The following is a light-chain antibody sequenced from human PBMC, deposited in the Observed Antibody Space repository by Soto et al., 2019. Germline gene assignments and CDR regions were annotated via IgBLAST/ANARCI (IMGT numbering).Light chain of an antibody. CDR2: DVN. V-gene: IGLV2-14*03. J-gene: IGLJ2*01. Sequence: QSALTQPASVSGSPGQSVTISCTGTSTGVGDSKFVSWYQLHPGKAPKLVIFDVNNRPSGVSDRFSGSKSGNTASLTISGLQAEDEADYYCGSYTTTSTHVFGGGTKLTVL. CDR3: GSYTTTSTHV. CDR1: STGVGDSKF.